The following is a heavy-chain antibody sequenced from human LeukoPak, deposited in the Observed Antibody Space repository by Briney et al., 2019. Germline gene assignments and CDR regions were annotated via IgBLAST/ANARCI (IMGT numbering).Heavy chain of an antibody. D-gene: IGHD6-19*01. V-gene: IGHV3-7*03. Sequence: PGGSLRLSCAASGFTFSSYWMSWVRQAPGKGLEWVANIKQDGSEKYYVDSVKGRFTISRDNSKNTLYLQMNSLRAEDKAVYYCARDLTAVADFNWYVDLGGRGTLVTVSS. CDR2: IKQDGSEK. CDR3: ARDLTAVADFNWYVDL. J-gene: IGHJ2*01. CDR1: GFTFSSYW.